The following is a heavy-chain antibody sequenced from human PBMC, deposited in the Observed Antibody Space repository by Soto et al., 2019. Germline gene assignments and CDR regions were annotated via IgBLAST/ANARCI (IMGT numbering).Heavy chain of an antibody. D-gene: IGHD6-13*01. CDR1: GFTFSSYA. Sequence: PGGSLRLSCAASGFTFSSYAMSWVRQAPGKGLEWVSAISGSGGSTYYADYVKGRFTISRDNSKNTLYLQMNSLRAEDTAVYYCASVIAAAVYYFDYWGQGTLVTVSS. CDR3: ASVIAAAVYYFDY. V-gene: IGHV3-23*01. CDR2: ISGSGGST. J-gene: IGHJ4*02.